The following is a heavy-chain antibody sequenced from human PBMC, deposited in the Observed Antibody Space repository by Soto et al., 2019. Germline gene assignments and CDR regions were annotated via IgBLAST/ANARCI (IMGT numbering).Heavy chain of an antibody. Sequence: SETLSLTCTVSGGSISSYYWIWIRQPPGKGLEWIGYIYYSGSTNYNPSLKSRVTISVDTSKNQFSLKLSSVTAADTAVYYCARHGGSSGPRIPEYFQHWVQGTLVTVSS. J-gene: IGHJ1*01. V-gene: IGHV4-59*08. D-gene: IGHD3-22*01. CDR3: ARHGGSSGPRIPEYFQH. CDR1: GGSISSYY. CDR2: IYYSGST.